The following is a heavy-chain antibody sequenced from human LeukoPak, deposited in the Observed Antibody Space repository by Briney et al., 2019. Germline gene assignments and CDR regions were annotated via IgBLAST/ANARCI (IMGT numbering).Heavy chain of an antibody. V-gene: IGHV1-2*02. CDR2: INPNSGGT. CDR1: GCTFTGYY. CDR3: ARVGDGYDAFDI. Sequence: GASVKVSCKASGCTFTGYYMHWVRQAPGQGLEWMGWINPNSGGTNHAQKFQGRVTMTRDTSISTAYMELSRLRSDDTAVYYCARVGDGYDAFDIWGQGTMVTVSS. D-gene: IGHD5-24*01. J-gene: IGHJ3*02.